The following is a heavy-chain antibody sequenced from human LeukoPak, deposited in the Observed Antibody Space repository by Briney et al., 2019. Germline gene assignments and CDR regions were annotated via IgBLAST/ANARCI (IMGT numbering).Heavy chain of an antibody. Sequence: GGSLRLSCAASGFTFSIYGMQWVRQAPGKGLEWVSSISSSSSYIYYADSVKGRFTISRDNAKNSLYLQMNSLRAEDTAVYYCARDEDSSGYCDYWGQGTLVTVSS. V-gene: IGHV3-21*01. CDR1: GFTFSIYG. D-gene: IGHD3-22*01. J-gene: IGHJ4*02. CDR2: ISSSSSYI. CDR3: ARDEDSSGYCDY.